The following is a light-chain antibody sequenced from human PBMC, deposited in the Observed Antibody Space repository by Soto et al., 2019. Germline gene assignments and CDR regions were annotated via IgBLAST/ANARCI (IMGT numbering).Light chain of an antibody. J-gene: IGLJ3*02. V-gene: IGLV1-40*01. CDR3: ASWDDSLSGGV. CDR1: SSNIGAGYD. Sequence: QSVLTQPPSVSGAPGQRVTISCTGSSSNIGAGYDVHWYQQRPGTAPKLLIYTDYQRPSGVPDRFSGSRSGTSASLAISGLQSEDEADYYCASWDDSLSGGVFGGGTKVTVL. CDR2: TDY.